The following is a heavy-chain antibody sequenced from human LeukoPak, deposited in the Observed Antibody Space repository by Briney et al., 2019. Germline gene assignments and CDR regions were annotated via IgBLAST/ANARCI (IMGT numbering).Heavy chain of an antibody. J-gene: IGHJ5*02. Sequence: SETLSLTCTVSGGSISSISYYWGWIRQPPGKGLEWIVRMYYSGSTYNNPSLKSRVTISVDTSKNQFSLKLSSVTAADTAVYYCAREELWFGELSPNGFDPWGQGTLVTVSS. CDR2: MYYSGST. CDR3: AREELWFGELSPNGFDP. D-gene: IGHD3-10*01. CDR1: GGSISSISYY. V-gene: IGHV4-39*07.